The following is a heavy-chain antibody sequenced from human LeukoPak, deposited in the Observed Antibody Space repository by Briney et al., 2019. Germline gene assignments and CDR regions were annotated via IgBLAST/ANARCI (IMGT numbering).Heavy chain of an antibody. CDR1: GFTFSSYS. V-gene: IGHV3-21*01. CDR3: ARDSRYGSGMYYYMDV. J-gene: IGHJ6*03. Sequence: GGSLRLSCAASGFTFSSYSMNWVRQAPGKGLEWVSSISSSSSYIYYADSVKGRFTISRDNSKNTLYLQMNSLRAEDTAVYYCARDSRYGSGMYYYMDVWGKGTTVTVSS. D-gene: IGHD3-10*01. CDR2: ISSSSSYI.